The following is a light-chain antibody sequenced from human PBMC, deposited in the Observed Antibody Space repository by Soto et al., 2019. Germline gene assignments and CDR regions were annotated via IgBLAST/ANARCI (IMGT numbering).Light chain of an antibody. CDR3: QQYNNWPPNV. CDR1: QSVSSN. V-gene: IGKV3D-15*01. Sequence: ETVMTQSPATLSVSPGERATLSCRASQSVSSNLAWYQHTPGQAPRLLIYGVSTRASGIPARFSGSVSGTEFSLAGRDLHSEDSAVDHCQQYNNWPPNVLGPGTRLDIK. J-gene: IGKJ5*01. CDR2: GVS.